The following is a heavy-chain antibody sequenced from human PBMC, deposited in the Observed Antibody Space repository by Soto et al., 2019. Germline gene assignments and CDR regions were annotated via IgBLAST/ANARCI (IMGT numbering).Heavy chain of an antibody. J-gene: IGHJ5*02. CDR3: ARAGGDGVWFDP. CDR2: IYYRGRT. V-gene: IGHV4-31*03. Sequence: QVQLQESGPGLVKPSQTLSLTCTVSGGSISSGGYYWSWLRQHPGKGLEWIGYIYYRGRTYYNPSLNSRVTVSVYAAKNQFSLKLTSVTAADTAVYYCARAGGDGVWFDPRGQGTLVTVSS. D-gene: IGHD2-21*01. CDR1: GGSISSGGYY.